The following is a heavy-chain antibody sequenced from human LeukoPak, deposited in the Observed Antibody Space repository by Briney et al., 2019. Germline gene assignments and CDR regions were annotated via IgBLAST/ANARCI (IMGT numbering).Heavy chain of an antibody. CDR3: ARGTNVVPAAIY. V-gene: IGHV1-8*02. Sequence: ASVKVSCKASGYTFTSYGINWVRQATGQGLEWMGWMNPNSGNTGYAQKFQGRVTMTRNTSISTAYMELSSLRSEDTAVYYCARGTNVVPAAIYWGQGTLVTVSS. J-gene: IGHJ4*02. CDR1: GYTFTSYG. D-gene: IGHD2-2*01. CDR2: MNPNSGNT.